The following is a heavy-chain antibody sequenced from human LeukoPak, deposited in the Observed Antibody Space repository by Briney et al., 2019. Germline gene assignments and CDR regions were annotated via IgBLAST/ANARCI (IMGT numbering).Heavy chain of an antibody. CDR3: SGDGGGFDY. D-gene: IGHD3-16*01. Sequence: GGSLRLSCTASGFTFGDYAMSWVRQAPGKGLEWVGFIRSKAYGGTTEYAASVKGRFTISRDDSKSTADLQMNSLKTEDTAVYYCSGDGGGFDYWGQGTLVTVSS. V-gene: IGHV3-49*04. CDR1: GFTFGDYA. CDR2: IRSKAYGGTT. J-gene: IGHJ4*02.